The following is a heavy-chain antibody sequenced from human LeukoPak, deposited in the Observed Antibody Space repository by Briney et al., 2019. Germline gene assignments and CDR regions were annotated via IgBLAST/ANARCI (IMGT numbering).Heavy chain of an antibody. CDR2: VYASGAT. Sequence: SDTLSLTCNVSGGSITNYYWSWIRQPPGEGLDWIGYVYASGATNSNPSLKSRVTISVDTSKNQFSLKLSSVTAADTAVYYCARHGKGVTYFYTFDIWGQGTVVAVSS. CDR1: GGSITNYY. CDR3: ARHGKGVTYFYTFDI. J-gene: IGHJ3*02. V-gene: IGHV4-59*08. D-gene: IGHD2/OR15-2a*01.